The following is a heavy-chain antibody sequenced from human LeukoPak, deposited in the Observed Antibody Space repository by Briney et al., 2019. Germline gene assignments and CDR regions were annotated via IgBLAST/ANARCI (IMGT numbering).Heavy chain of an antibody. CDR3: ARGDGRTYYDILTGYFGYYYMDV. CDR1: GGTFSSYA. Sequence: GASVKVSCKASGGTFSSYAISWVRQAPGQGLEWMGGIIPIFGTANYAQKFQGRVTITADESTSTAYMELSSLRSEDTAVYYCARGDGRTYYDILTGYFGYYYMDVWGKGTTVTISS. CDR2: IIPIFGTA. D-gene: IGHD3-9*01. V-gene: IGHV1-69*13. J-gene: IGHJ6*03.